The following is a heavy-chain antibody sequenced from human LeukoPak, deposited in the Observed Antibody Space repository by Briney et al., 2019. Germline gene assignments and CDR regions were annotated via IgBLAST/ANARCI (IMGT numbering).Heavy chain of an antibody. D-gene: IGHD3-9*01. J-gene: IGHJ6*03. V-gene: IGHV4-59*01. CDR3: ARAPYDILTGYQNYYMDV. CDR2: IYYSAST. CDR1: GGSISSYY. Sequence: SETLSLTCTVSGGSISSYYWSWIRQPPGKGLEWIRYIYYSASTNYNPSLKSRVTISVDTSKNPFSLKLSSVTAADTAVYYCARAPYDILTGYQNYYMDVWGKGTTVTVSS.